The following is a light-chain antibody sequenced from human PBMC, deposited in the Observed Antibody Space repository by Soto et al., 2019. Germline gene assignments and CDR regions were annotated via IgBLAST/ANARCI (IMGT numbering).Light chain of an antibody. CDR3: QQYNDYPYT. J-gene: IGKJ2*01. CDR2: KAS. V-gene: IGKV1-5*03. CDR1: QSISSW. Sequence: DIQMTQSPSTLSASLGDSVTITCRASQSISSWLAWYQQKPGKAPKLLIYKASTLESGVPSRFSGSGSGTEFTLTISSLQPDDFATYYCQQYNDYPYTFGQGTKLEIK.